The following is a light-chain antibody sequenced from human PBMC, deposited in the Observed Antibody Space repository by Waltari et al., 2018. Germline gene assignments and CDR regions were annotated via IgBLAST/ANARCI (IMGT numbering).Light chain of an antibody. Sequence: AIQSVSSSYLAWYQQKPGQAPRLLIYGASSRATGIPGRFSGSGSGTDFTLTISRLEPEDFAVYYCQQYGSSPFTFGPGTKVDIK. CDR2: GAS. V-gene: IGKV3-20*01. CDR1: QSVSSSY. CDR3: QQYGSSPFT. J-gene: IGKJ3*01.